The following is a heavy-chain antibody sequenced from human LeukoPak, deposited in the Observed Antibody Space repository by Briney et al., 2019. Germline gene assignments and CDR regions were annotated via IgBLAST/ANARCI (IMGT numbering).Heavy chain of an antibody. J-gene: IGHJ4*02. CDR2: INHSGST. CDR1: GGSFSGYY. D-gene: IGHD3-10*01. CDR3: ARAEYYYGSGSYYRTPFDY. Sequence: PSETLSLTCAVYGGSFSGYYWSWIRQPPGKGLEWIGEINHSGSTNYNPSLKSRVTIPVDTSKNQFSLKLSSVTAADTAVYYCARAEYYYGSGSYYRTPFDYWGQGTLVTVSS. V-gene: IGHV4-34*01.